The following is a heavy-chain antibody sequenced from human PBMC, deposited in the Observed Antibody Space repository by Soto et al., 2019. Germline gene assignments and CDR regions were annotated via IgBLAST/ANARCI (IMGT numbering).Heavy chain of an antibody. CDR1: GFTFSSYA. CDR2: ISGSGGST. Sequence: GVPLRLSCAASGFTFSSYAMSWIRKAPGKGLEWVSAISGSGGSTYYADSVKGRFTISRDNSKNTLYLQMNSLRAEDTAVYYCAKDEVEMVVTAILDYWGQGTLVTVSS. V-gene: IGHV3-23*01. J-gene: IGHJ4*02. D-gene: IGHD2-21*02. CDR3: AKDEVEMVVTAILDY.